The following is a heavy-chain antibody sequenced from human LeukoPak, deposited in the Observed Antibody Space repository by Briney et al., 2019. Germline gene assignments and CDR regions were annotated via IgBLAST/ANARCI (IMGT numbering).Heavy chain of an antibody. Sequence: GGSLRLSCAAPGFTFSSYGMHWVRQAPGKGLEWVAVIWYDGSNKYYADSVKGRFTISRDNSKNTLYMQMNSLRAEDTAVNYCARESSSSWQYYYYGMDVWGQGTTVTVSS. J-gene: IGHJ6*02. CDR1: GFTFSSYG. CDR2: IWYDGSNK. D-gene: IGHD6-13*01. V-gene: IGHV3-33*01. CDR3: ARESSSSWQYYYYGMDV.